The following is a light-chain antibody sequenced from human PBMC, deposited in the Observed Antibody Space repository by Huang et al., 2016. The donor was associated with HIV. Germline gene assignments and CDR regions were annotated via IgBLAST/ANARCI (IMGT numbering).Light chain of an antibody. J-gene: IGKJ4*01. V-gene: IGKV4-1*01. CDR1: QSLLYGSNNKNY. CDR3: QQYYSTLALT. Sequence: DIVMSQSPDSLAVSLGERATINCKSSQSLLYGSNNKNYLAWYQHRPAQPPKVLIFWASARASGGPDRFSGSGSWTDFTLTISSLQPEDVAVYYCQQYYSTLALTFGGGTKVEVK. CDR2: WAS.